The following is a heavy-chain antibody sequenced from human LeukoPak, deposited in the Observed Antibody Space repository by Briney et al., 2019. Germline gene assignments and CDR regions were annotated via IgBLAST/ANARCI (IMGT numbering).Heavy chain of an antibody. V-gene: IGHV4-34*01. Sequence: SETLSLTCAVYGGSFSGYYWSWIRQPPGKGLEWIGEINHSGSTNYNPSLKSRVTISVDTSKNQFSLKLSSVTAADTAVYYCARDRYYDSSGYCDFDYWGQGTLVTVSS. J-gene: IGHJ4*02. CDR2: INHSGST. CDR1: GGSFSGYY. D-gene: IGHD3-22*01. CDR3: ARDRYYDSSGYCDFDY.